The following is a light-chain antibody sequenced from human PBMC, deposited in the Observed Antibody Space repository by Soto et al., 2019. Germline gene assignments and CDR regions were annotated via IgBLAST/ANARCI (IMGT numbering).Light chain of an antibody. CDR2: KAS. Sequence: DIQMTQSPSTLSASVGDRVTITCRASQSISIWLVWYQQKPGKAPKILIYKASSLESGVPSRFSGSGSGTDFSLTTSSLQPEDVATYYCQKYNSAPLTFGGGTKVDIK. CDR3: QKYNSAPLT. CDR1: QSISIW. V-gene: IGKV1-5*03. J-gene: IGKJ4*01.